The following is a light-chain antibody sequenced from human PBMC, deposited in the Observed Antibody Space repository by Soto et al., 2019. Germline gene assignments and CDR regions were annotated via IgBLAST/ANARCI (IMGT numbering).Light chain of an antibody. J-gene: IGLJ1*01. V-gene: IGLV2-14*01. Sequence: QSVLTQPASVSESHGQSITSSCTGTSSDVGGYNYVSWYQQHPGKAPKLMIYDVSNRPSGVSNRFSGSKSGNTASLTISGLQAEDEADYYCNSYTSRSTYVFGTGTKLTVL. CDR3: NSYTSRSTYV. CDR2: DVS. CDR1: SSDVGGYNY.